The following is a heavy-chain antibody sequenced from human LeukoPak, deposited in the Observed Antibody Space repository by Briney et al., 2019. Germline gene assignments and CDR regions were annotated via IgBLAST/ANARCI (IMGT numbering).Heavy chain of an antibody. J-gene: IGHJ4*02. V-gene: IGHV3-74*01. D-gene: IGHD6-19*01. CDR1: GFTFSSYW. Sequence: PGGSLRLSCAASGFTFSSYWMHCVRQAPGKGLVWVSRINRDGTSTAYVDSVKGRFTISRDNAKNTLYLQMNSLRAEDTAVYYCAREGQWLTSDYWGQGTLVTVSS. CDR2: INRDGTST. CDR3: AREGQWLTSDY.